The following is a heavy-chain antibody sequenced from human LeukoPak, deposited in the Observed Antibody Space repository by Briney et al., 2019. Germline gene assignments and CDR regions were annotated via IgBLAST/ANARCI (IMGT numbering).Heavy chain of an antibody. D-gene: IGHD3-10*01. CDR3: ATASGRYYYYYYYMDV. Sequence: ASVKVSCKVSGYTLTELSMHWVRQPPGKGLEWMGGFDPEDGETIYAHKFQGRVTMTEDTATDTAYMELSSLRSEDTAVYYCATASGRYYYYYYYMDVWGKGTTVTVSS. CDR2: FDPEDGET. J-gene: IGHJ6*03. CDR1: GYTLTELS. V-gene: IGHV1-24*01.